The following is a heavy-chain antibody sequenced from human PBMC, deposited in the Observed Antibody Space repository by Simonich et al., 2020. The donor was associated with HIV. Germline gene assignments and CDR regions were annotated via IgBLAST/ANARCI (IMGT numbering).Heavy chain of an antibody. CDR1: GFTFSSYS. Sequence: EVQLGESGGGLVQPGGSLRLSCAASGFTFSSYSMNWVRQAPGKGLEGLSDISMSGSTRDYADSVKGRFTVSRDNAKNSLYLKMNSLRAEDTAVYYCARESIAVAGTYFDYWGQGTLVTVSS. D-gene: IGHD6-19*01. CDR3: ARESIAVAGTYFDY. V-gene: IGHV3-48*04. J-gene: IGHJ4*02. CDR2: ISMSGSTR.